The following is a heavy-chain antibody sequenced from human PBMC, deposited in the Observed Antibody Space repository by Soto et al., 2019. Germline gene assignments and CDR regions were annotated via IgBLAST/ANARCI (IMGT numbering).Heavy chain of an antibody. V-gene: IGHV3-30*04. CDR2: IAYDGSNR. D-gene: IGHD1-1*01. CDR1: GFSISRSA. CDR3: ARDLQAGTDNVNWFAP. Sequence: QVQLVESGGGVVQPGRSLRLSCAASGFSISRSAMHWVRQAPGKGLEWVAVIAYDGSNRWYADSAKGRFTISRDNSKNTVDLQMSSLRGEDTDVYYCARDLQAGTDNVNWFAPWGQGTLVTVSS. J-gene: IGHJ5*02.